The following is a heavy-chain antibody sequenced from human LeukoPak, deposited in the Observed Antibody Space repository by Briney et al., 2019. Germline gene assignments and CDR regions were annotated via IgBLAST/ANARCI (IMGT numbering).Heavy chain of an antibody. CDR3: ARDGPQAYYFDF. CDR1: GFTFSSYA. CDR2: ISGSSDST. J-gene: IGHJ4*02. Sequence: PGGSLRLSCAASGFTFSSYAMSWVRQAPGKGLEWVSAISGSSDSTYYADSVKGRFTISRDNSRSTLSLQMDSLRAEDTAVYYCARDGPQAYYFDFWGQGTLVTVSS. V-gene: IGHV3-23*01.